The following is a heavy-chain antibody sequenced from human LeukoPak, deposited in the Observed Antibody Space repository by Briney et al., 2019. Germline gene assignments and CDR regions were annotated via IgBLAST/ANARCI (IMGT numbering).Heavy chain of an antibody. Sequence: SETLSLTCAVYGGSFSGYYWSWNRQPPGKGLEWIGEINHSGSTNYNPSLKSRVTISVDTSKNQFSLKLSSVTAVDTAVYYCAREGPTYYSGRVWFDPWGQGTLVTVSS. J-gene: IGHJ5*02. CDR1: GGSFSGYY. CDR3: AREGPTYYSGRVWFDP. CDR2: INHSGST. V-gene: IGHV4-34*01. D-gene: IGHD3-10*01.